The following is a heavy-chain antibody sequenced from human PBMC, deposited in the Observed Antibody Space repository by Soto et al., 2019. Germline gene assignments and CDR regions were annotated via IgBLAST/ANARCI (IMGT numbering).Heavy chain of an antibody. CDR2: ISGSGGST. J-gene: IGHJ4*02. Sequence: GGSLRLSCAASGFTFSSYAMSWVRQAPGKGLEWVSVISGSGGSTYYADSVKGRFTISRDNSKNTLYLQMNSLRAEDTAVYYCAKDTYSYSSSSRGEYYFDYWGQGTLVTVSS. V-gene: IGHV3-23*01. CDR3: AKDTYSYSSSSRGEYYFDY. CDR1: GFTFSSYA. D-gene: IGHD6-6*01.